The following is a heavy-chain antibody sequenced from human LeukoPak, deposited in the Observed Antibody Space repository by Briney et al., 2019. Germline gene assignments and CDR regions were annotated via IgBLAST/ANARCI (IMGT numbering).Heavy chain of an antibody. CDR2: IWYDGSND. D-gene: IGHD4/OR15-4a*01. V-gene: IGHV3-33*01. CDR3: ARGLNPGP. CDR1: GFNFGSDA. Sequence: PGGSLRLSCTASGFNFGSDAMHWVRQAPGKGLEWVAFIWYDGSNDHYADSVKGRFTISRDNAKNSLYLQMNSLRAEDTAVYYCARGLNPGPWGQGTLVTVSS. J-gene: IGHJ5*02.